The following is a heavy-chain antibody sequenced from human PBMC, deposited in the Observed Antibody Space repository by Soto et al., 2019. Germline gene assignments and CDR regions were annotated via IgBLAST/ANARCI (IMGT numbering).Heavy chain of an antibody. Sequence: QVQVVESGGGVVQAGRSLRLSCEVSGFTFSRYGMHWVRQAPGKGLEWVASIWYDGSNKNYGDSVKGRFAVSRDDLKNAAYLQMKSLRVEDTAVYYCARDIEFVDILSTIVHHYSFSAMDVWARGPRSPSP. J-gene: IGHJ6*02. CDR2: IWYDGSNK. V-gene: IGHV3-33*01. CDR1: GFTFSRYG. D-gene: IGHD5-12*01. CDR3: ARDIEFVDILSTIVHHYSFSAMDV.